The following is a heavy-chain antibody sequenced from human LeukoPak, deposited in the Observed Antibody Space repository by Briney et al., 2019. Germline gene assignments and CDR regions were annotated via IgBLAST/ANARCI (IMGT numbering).Heavy chain of an antibody. CDR2: ISSSSSYI. CDR3: AAISSTKMDV. V-gene: IGHV3-21*01. Sequence: GGSLRLSCAASGFTFSSYSMNWVRLAPGKGLEWVSSISSSSSYIYYADSVKGRFTISRDNAKNSLYLQMNSLRAEDTAVYYCAAISSTKMDVWGKGTTVTVSS. D-gene: IGHD2-2*01. J-gene: IGHJ6*04. CDR1: GFTFSSYS.